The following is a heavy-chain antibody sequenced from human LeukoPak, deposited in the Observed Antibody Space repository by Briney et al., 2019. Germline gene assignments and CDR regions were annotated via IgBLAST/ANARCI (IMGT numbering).Heavy chain of an antibody. CDR2: ISSSSSYV. V-gene: IGHV3-21*01. J-gene: IGHJ6*03. Sequence: PGGSLRLSCAASGFTFSSYAMSWVRQAPGKGLEWVSSISSSSSYVYYADSVKGRFTISRDNAKNSLYLQMNSLRAEDTAVYYCARDEGAGYYYYYMDVWGKGTTVTVSS. CDR3: ARDEGAGYYYYYMDV. CDR1: GFTFSSYA.